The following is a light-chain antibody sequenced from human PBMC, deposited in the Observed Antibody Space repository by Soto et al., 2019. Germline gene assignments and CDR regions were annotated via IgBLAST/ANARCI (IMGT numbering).Light chain of an antibody. CDR3: QQYNNWPPIT. J-gene: IGKJ5*01. Sequence: IVLTQSPRTLSLSPGQRATLSCRASQNVSSNLAWYQQKPGQAPRLLIYGASTRATGIPARFSGSGSGTEFTLTISSLQSEDFAVYYCQQYNNWPPITLGQGPRLEIK. CDR2: GAS. V-gene: IGKV3-15*01. CDR1: QNVSSN.